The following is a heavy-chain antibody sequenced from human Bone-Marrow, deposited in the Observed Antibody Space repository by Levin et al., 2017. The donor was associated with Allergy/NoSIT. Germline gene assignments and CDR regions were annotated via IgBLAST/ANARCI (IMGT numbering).Heavy chain of an antibody. D-gene: IGHD1-14*01. J-gene: IGHJ2*01. CDR2: ISWNSGSI. V-gene: IGHV3-9*01. CDR1: GFTFDDYA. Sequence: PGGSLRLSCAASGFTFDDYAMHWVRQAPGKGLEWVSGISWNSGSIGYADSVKGRFTISRDNAKNSLYLQMNSLRAEDTALYYCAKETLNRGSRYFDLWGRGTLVTVSS. CDR3: AKETLNRGSRYFDL.